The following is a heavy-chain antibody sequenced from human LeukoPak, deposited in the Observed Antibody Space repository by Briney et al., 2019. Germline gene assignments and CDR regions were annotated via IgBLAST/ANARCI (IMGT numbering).Heavy chain of an antibody. CDR1: GGSISSSTYY. J-gene: IGHJ4*02. CDR3: ARGFRGDNFDY. Sequence: SETLSLTCTVSGGSISSSTYYGGWIRQPPGKGLEWIGNIYYSGSTYYNPSLKSRVTISVDTSKNQFSLKLSSVTAADTAVYFCARGFRGDNFDYWGQGTLVTVSS. D-gene: IGHD7-27*01. V-gene: IGHV4-39*07. CDR2: IYYSGST.